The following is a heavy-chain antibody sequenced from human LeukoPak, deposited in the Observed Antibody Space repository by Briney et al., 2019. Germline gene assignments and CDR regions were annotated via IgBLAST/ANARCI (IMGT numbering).Heavy chain of an antibody. V-gene: IGHV1-69*06. CDR2: IIPIFGTA. CDR1: GGTFSGYA. D-gene: IGHD2-2*01. Sequence: ASVKVSCKASGGTFSGYAISWVRQAPGQGLEWMGGIIPIFGTANYAQKFQGRVTITADKSTSTAYMELSSLRSEDTAVYYCATPREGTSWPPPNLNYYYYYGMDVWGKGTMVTVSS. J-gene: IGHJ6*04. CDR3: ATPREGTSWPPPNLNYYYYYGMDV.